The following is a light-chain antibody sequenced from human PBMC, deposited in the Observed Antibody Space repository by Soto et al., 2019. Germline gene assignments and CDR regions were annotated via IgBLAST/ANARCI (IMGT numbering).Light chain of an antibody. Sequence: QSVLTQPPSASGTPGQRVTICCSGSSSNIGSNYVYWYQQFPGKAPKLRIYRNNQRPSGVPDRFSASKSGTSASLAISGLRSEDEADYYCAAWDDSLSGVVFGGGTKLTVL. CDR3: AAWDDSLSGVV. J-gene: IGLJ2*01. CDR1: SSNIGSNY. V-gene: IGLV1-47*01. CDR2: RNN.